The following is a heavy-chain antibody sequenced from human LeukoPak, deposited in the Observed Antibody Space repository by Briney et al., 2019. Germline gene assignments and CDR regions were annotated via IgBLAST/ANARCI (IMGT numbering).Heavy chain of an antibody. D-gene: IGHD1-7*01. Sequence: GGSLRLSCAASGFTFSTFAMNWVRRGPGKGLEWVAVISDSGGITYYADSLKGRFTISRDNSKNTLYLQMNSLRAEDTAVYYCAKDIVPNYGSTFDFWGQGTMVTVSS. CDR3: AKDIVPNYGSTFDF. CDR1: GFTFSTFA. CDR2: ISDSGGIT. J-gene: IGHJ3*01. V-gene: IGHV3-23*01.